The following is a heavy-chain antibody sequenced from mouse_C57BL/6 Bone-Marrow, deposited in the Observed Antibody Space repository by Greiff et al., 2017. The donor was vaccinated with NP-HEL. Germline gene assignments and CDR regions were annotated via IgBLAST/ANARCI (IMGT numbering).Heavy chain of an antibody. CDR2: IYPSDSET. CDR3: AREDSNFAY. D-gene: IGHD2-5*01. V-gene: IGHV1-61*01. CDR1: GYTFTSYW. J-gene: IGHJ3*01. Sequence: QVQLKQPGAELVRPGSSVKLSCKASGYTFTSYWMDWVKQRPGQGLEWIGNIYPSDSETHYNQKFKDKATLTVDKSSSTAYMQLSSLTSEDSAVYYCAREDSNFAYWGQGTLVTVSA.